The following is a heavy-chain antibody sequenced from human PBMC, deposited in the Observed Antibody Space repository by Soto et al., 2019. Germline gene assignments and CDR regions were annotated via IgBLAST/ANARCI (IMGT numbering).Heavy chain of an antibody. CDR2: IRSKSNYYAT. V-gene: IGHV3-73*02. CDR3: TSDTHYYQSSGYSLADV. Sequence: EVQLVESGGGLVQPGGSLILSCAASGFTFSDSALNWVRQGSGKGLEWVGRIRSKSNYYATAYAASVKGRFTISRDDSKDTAFLEMNSLKTEDTAVYYCTSDTHYYQSSGYSLADVWGQGTTVTVSS. D-gene: IGHD3-22*01. J-gene: IGHJ6*02. CDR1: GFTFSDSA.